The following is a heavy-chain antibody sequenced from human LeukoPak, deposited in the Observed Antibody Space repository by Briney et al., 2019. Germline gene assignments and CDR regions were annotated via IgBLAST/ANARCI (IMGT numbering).Heavy chain of an antibody. D-gene: IGHD6-19*01. CDR2: ISSRSSHI. CDR3: ARGDGSGWSGSYYMDV. CDR1: GLSFNIYT. V-gene: IGHV3-21*01. J-gene: IGHJ6*03. Sequence: GGSLRLSCTASGLSFNIYTMNWVRQAPGKGLECISSISSRSSHIYYADSVKGRFTISRDNANNSLYLQMSSLRVEDTAVYYCARGDGSGWSGSYYMDVWGKGTTVTVSS.